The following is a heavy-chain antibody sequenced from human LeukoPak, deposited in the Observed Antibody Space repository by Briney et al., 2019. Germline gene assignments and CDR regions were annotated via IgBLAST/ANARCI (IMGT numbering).Heavy chain of an antibody. V-gene: IGHV3-21*01. CDR1: GFTFSSYW. CDR2: ISSSSSYI. D-gene: IGHD3-22*01. Sequence: PGGSLRLSCAASGFTFSSYWMSWVRQAPGKGLEWVSSISSSSSYIYYADSVKGRFTISRDNAKNSLYLQMNSLRAEDTAVYYCARFRRSGSYYTDYWGQGTLVTVSS. CDR3: ARFRRSGSYYTDY. J-gene: IGHJ4*02.